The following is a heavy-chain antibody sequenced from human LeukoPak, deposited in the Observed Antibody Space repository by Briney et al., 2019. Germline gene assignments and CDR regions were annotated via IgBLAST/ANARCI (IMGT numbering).Heavy chain of an antibody. CDR3: VKDKGGYYYGSGSYYTD. D-gene: IGHD3-10*01. J-gene: IGHJ4*02. V-gene: IGHV3-66*02. Sequence: GGSLRLSCAASGFTVSSNYMSWVRQAPGKGLEWVSVFYGGVTTYYADSVKGRFTISRDNSKNTLYLQMSSLRAEDTAVYYCVKDKGGYYYGSGSYYTDWGQGTLVTVSS. CDR2: FYGGVTT. CDR1: GFTVSSNY.